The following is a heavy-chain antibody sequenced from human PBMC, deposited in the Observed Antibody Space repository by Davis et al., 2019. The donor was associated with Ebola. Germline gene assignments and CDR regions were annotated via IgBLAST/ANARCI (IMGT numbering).Heavy chain of an antibody. CDR2: IYYSGST. CDR1: GGSISSYY. Sequence: PSETLSLTCTVSGGSISSYYWSWIRQPPGKGLEWIGYIYYSGSTKYNPSLKSRLTISVDTSKNQFSLKLSSVTAADTAVYYCARALGDYPHLYYYYGMDVWGQGTTVTVSS. V-gene: IGHV4-59*12. CDR3: ARALGDYPHLYYYYGMDV. D-gene: IGHD4-17*01. J-gene: IGHJ6*02.